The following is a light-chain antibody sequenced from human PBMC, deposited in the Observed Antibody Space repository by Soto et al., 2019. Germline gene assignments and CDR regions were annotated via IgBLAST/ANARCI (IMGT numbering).Light chain of an antibody. V-gene: IGKV1-12*02. Sequence: DIQMTQSPSSVSASVGDRVTITCRASQGISSWLAWYPQKPGKAPKLLIYAASSLQSGVPSRFSGSGSGTDFTLTISSLQPEDFAAYYCPQANSFPFTFGPGTKVDIK. J-gene: IGKJ3*01. CDR1: QGISSW. CDR2: AAS. CDR3: PQANSFPFT.